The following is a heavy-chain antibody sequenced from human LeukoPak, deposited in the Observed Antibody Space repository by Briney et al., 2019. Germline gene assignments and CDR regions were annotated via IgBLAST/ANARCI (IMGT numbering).Heavy chain of an antibody. CDR1: GFTFSSYG. J-gene: IGHJ5*02. CDR3: ARDQYYYDSSGCPFDP. V-gene: IGHV3-33*01. D-gene: IGHD3-22*01. CDR2: IWYDGSNK. Sequence: GGSLRLSCAASGFTFSSYGMHWVRQAPGKGLEWVAVIWYDGSNKYYADSVKGRFTISRDNSKNTLYLQINSLRAEDTAVYYCARDQYYYDSSGCPFDPWGQGTLVTVCS.